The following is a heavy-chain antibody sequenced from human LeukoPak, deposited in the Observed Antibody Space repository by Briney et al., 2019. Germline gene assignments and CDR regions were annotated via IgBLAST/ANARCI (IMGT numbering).Heavy chain of an antibody. CDR2: IYYSGNT. CDR1: GGSISSSSYY. Sequence: PSETLSLTCTVSGGSISSSSYYWGWTRQPPGKGLEWIGSIYYSGNTYYNPSLKSRVTISLDTSRSHFSLELVSVTAADTAIYYCARYHNGYDDYWGQGTLVTVSS. D-gene: IGHD5-12*01. V-gene: IGHV4-39*07. J-gene: IGHJ4*02. CDR3: ARYHNGYDDY.